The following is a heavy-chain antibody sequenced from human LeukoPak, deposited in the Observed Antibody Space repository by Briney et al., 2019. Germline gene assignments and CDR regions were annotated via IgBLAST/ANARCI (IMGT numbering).Heavy chain of an antibody. J-gene: IGHJ6*03. Sequence: SETLSLTCTVSGGPINSTRYYWGWIRQPPGKGLEWIGSIYYSGDTHYNPSLRSRVTISVDTSKDQFSLRMHSMTAADTSFYYCATGSMTTRYYYYFHMDVWGPGTTVTVSS. CDR1: GGPINSTRYY. V-gene: IGHV4-39*01. CDR3: ATGSMTTRYYYYFHMDV. D-gene: IGHD4-11*01. CDR2: IYYSGDT.